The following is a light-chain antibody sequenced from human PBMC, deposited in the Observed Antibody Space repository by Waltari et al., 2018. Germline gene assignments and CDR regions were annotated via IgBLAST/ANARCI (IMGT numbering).Light chain of an antibody. CDR2: ANT. CDR1: SSNIGTGYD. J-gene: IGLJ3*02. Sequence: QSVLPQPPSVSGAPGQRVTISCTGSSSNIGTGYDVHWYQQLPGTAPKLLIFANTNRPSGVPDRFSGSLSDTSASLAISGLQPEDEADYYCQSYDNSLRASVFGGGTKLTVL. V-gene: IGLV1-40*01. CDR3: QSYDNSLRASV.